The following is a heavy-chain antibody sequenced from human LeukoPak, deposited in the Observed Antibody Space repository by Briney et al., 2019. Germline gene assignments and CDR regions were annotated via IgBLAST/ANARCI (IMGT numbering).Heavy chain of an antibody. CDR2: IYYSGTT. CDR3: AAYSSGWYFAFDI. CDR1: GGSISSSTYY. D-gene: IGHD6-19*01. V-gene: IGHV4-39*07. Sequence: SETLSLTCTVSGGSISSSTYYWAWVRQPPGKGLEWIASIYYSGTTYYNPSLKSRVTISVDTSRNQFSLKLSSVTAADTAVYYRAAYSSGWYFAFDIWGQGTMVTVSS. J-gene: IGHJ3*02.